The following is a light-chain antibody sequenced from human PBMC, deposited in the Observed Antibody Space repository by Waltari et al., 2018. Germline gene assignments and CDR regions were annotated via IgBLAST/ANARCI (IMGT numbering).Light chain of an antibody. CDR1: SGHSSYA. V-gene: IGLV4-69*01. CDR3: QTWGTGTVV. Sequence: QLVLTQSPSASASLGASVKLTCTLSSGHSSYAIAWHQQQPEKGPRYLMKRNSDGSHSKGDGGPDRFSGSSSGAERYLTISSLQSEDEADYYCQTWGTGTVVFGGGTKLTVL. J-gene: IGLJ2*01. CDR2: RNSDGSH.